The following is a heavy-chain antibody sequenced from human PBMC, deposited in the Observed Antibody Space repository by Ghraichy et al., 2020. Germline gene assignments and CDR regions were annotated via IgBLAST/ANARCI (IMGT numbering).Heavy chain of an antibody. CDR2: INHSGST. Sequence: SQTPSLTCAVYGGSFSGYYWSWIRQPPGKGLEWIGEINHSGSTNYNPSLKSRVTISVDTSKNQFSLKLSSVTAADTAVYYCARAPSGYSYAFDIWGQGTMVTVSS. V-gene: IGHV4-34*01. J-gene: IGHJ3*02. CDR1: GGSFSGYY. CDR3: ARAPSGYSYAFDI. D-gene: IGHD1-26*01.